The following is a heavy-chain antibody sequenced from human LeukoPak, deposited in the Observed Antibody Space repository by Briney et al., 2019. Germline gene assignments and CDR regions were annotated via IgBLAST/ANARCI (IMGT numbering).Heavy chain of an antibody. D-gene: IGHD2-2*01. V-gene: IGHV1-69*13. CDR3: ARAEAGYCSSTSCSDY. CDR2: IIPIFGTA. J-gene: IGHJ4*02. CDR1: GGTFSSYA. Sequence: SVKVSCKASGGTFSSYAISWVRQAPGQGLEWMGGIIPIFGTANYAQKFQGRVTITADESTSTAYMELSSLRSEDTAVYYCARAEAGYCSSTSCSDYWGQGTLVTVSS.